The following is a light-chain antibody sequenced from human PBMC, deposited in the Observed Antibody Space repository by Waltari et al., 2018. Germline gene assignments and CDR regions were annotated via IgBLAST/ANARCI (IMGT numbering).Light chain of an antibody. J-gene: IGKJ1*01. CDR3: QQYDTWLGT. CDR2: GAS. V-gene: IGKV3-15*01. Sequence: EIVMTQSPATLSVFPGERATLSCRASQSIRSNLAWYQPKPGQAPRPLIYGASTRATGIPARFSGSGSGTEFTLTISSLQSEDFAVYFCQQYDTWLGTFGQGAKVEIK. CDR1: QSIRSN.